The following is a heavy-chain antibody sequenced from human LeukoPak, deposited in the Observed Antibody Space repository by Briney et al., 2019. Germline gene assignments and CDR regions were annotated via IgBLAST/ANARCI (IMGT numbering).Heavy chain of an antibody. V-gene: IGHV3-33*01. CDR3: ASYDSSGYYPFDY. CDR2: IWYDGSNK. J-gene: IGHJ4*02. D-gene: IGHD3-22*01. Sequence: GGSLRLSCAASGFTFSSYGMHWVRQAPGKGLEWVAVIWYDGSNKYYADSVKGRFTISRDNSKNTLYLQMNSLRAEDTVVYYCASYDSSGYYPFDYWGQGTLVTVSS. CDR1: GFTFSSYG.